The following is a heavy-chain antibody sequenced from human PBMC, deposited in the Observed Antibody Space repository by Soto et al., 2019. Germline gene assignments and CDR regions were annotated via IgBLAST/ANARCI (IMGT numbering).Heavy chain of an antibody. D-gene: IGHD3-16*01. CDR3: ARVGYYDYVWGSYGVAH. CDR1: GYIFAGYY. J-gene: IGHJ4*02. V-gene: IGHV1-2*02. CDR2: INPNGGST. Sequence: QVQLVQSGAEVKMPGASVKVSCKASGYIFAGYYMAWVRQAPGQGLEWMGWINPNGGSTDYPPQFQDRVTMTRDISITTAYMDLTRLTSDDTAVYYCARVGYYDYVWGSYGVAHWGQGTLITVSS.